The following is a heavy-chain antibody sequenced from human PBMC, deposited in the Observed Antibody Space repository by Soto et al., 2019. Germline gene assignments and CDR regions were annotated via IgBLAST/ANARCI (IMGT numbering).Heavy chain of an antibody. V-gene: IGHV4-59*01. J-gene: IGHJ5*02. D-gene: IGHD1-7*01. CDR2: IYDSEST. CDR1: GGSIRGYY. CDR3: ARANWNYGPFDP. Sequence: LSLTCTVSGGSIRGYYWSWVRQSPGKGLEWIGYIYDSESTNYNPSLKSRVTTSVDTSKNQLSLKLSSVTAADTAVYYCARANWNYGPFDPWGQGTLVTVSS.